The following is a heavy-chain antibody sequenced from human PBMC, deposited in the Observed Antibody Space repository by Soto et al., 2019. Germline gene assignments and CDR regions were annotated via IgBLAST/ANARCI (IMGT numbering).Heavy chain of an antibody. Sequence: TGGSLRLSCAAPWFTFSSHVLRWLRPAPGKGLEWVSSTNPSGDMLYYADSVKGRFTIARDNSKNTLYLHMNSLRAEDAADYFCAKVLHGSYAMDVWGQGTSVTVSS. CDR1: WFTFSSHV. V-gene: IGHV3-23*01. CDR3: AKVLHGSYAMDV. J-gene: IGHJ6*02. CDR2: TNPSGDML.